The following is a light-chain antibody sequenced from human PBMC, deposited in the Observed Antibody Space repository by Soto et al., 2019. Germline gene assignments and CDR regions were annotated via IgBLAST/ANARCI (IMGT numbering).Light chain of an antibody. CDR1: QDISNY. CDR3: QQYHKEFT. V-gene: IGKV1-33*01. CDR2: DAS. J-gene: IGKJ4*01. Sequence: DIQMTQSPSSLSASVGDRVTITCQASQDISNYLNWYQQKPGKAPTLLIYDASNLETEIPSRFSGSGSGTDFTFTISSLQPEDTATYYCQQYHKEFTFGGGTKVEIK.